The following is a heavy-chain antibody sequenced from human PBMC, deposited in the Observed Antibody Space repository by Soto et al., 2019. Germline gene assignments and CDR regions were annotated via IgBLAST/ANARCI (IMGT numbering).Heavy chain of an antibody. V-gene: IGHV1-18*01. J-gene: IGHJ5*02. CDR3: ARGAGIVVVPAAMPRYP. CDR1: GYTFTSYG. Sequence: GASVKVSCEACGYTFTSYGISWVRQAPGQGLEWMGWISAYNGNTNYAQKLQGRVTMTTDTSTSTAYMELRSLRSDDTAVYYCARGAGIVVVPAAMPRYPWGQGTLVTVSS. CDR2: ISAYNGNT. D-gene: IGHD2-2*01.